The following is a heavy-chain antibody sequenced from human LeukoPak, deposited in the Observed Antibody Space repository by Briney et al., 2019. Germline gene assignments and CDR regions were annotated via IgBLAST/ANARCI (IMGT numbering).Heavy chain of an antibody. CDR2: IYYSGST. CDR3: ARGASSWDY. J-gene: IGHJ4*01. D-gene: IGHD6-13*01. Sequence: SETLSLTCTVSGGSISSYYWSWIRQPPGKGLEWIGYIYYSGSTNYNPSLKGRVTISVDTSKNQSSLKVTSVTAADTAAYYCARGASSWDYWGHGTLVTVSS. V-gene: IGHV4-59*01. CDR1: GGSISSYY.